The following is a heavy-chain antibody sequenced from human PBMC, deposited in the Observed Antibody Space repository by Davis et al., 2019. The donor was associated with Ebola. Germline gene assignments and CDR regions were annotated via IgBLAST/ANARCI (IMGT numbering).Heavy chain of an antibody. CDR2: VYHTGTT. J-gene: IGHJ6*02. CDR1: GGSISTYY. CDR3: ARLAFYDFWSGNGMDV. D-gene: IGHD3/OR15-3a*01. Sequence: MPSETLSLTCTVSGGSISTYYWSWIRQPPGKGLEWIGYVYHTGTTNQNPSLGSRVTMSADTSENLLSLKLTSVTAADTAVYFCARLAFYDFWSGNGMDVWGPGTTVAVSS. V-gene: IGHV4-59*01.